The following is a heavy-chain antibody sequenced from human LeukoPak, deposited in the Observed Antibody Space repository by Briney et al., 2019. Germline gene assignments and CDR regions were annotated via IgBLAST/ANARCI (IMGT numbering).Heavy chain of an antibody. CDR2: IWYDGSNK. Sequence: GGSLRLSCAASGFTFSSYTMNWVRQAPGKGLEWVAVIWYDGSNKYYADSVKGRFTISRDNSKSTLYLQMNSLRAEDTAVYYCARDRGGIVVVPAASDYWGQGTLVTVSS. CDR1: GFTFSSYT. J-gene: IGHJ4*02. D-gene: IGHD2-2*01. V-gene: IGHV3-33*08. CDR3: ARDRGGIVVVPAASDY.